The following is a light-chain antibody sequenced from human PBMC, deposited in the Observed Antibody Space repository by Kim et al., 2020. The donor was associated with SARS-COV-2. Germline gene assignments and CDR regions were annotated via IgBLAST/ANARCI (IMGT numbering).Light chain of an antibody. J-gene: IGLJ3*02. CDR2: EVR. Sequence: GHSVTISCTGPSNDVGGYYRVAWYQQPPGTAPKLMTYEVRHGPSGVRARFSGSKSDNTASLTIAGLQAEDEADYYCSSYTTSSTWVFGGGTKLTVL. CDR1: SNDVGGYYR. CDR3: SSYTTSSTWV. V-gene: IGLV2-18*02.